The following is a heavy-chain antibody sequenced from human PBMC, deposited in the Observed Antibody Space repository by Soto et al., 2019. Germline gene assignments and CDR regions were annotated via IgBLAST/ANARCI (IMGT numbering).Heavy chain of an antibody. J-gene: IGHJ6*02. CDR2: INHSGST. CDR1: GGSFSGYY. D-gene: IGHD3-10*01. V-gene: IGHV4-34*01. CDR3: ARAHRGSHYFYVMDV. Sequence: SETLSLTCAVYGGSFSGYYWSWIRQPPGKGLEWIGEINHSGSTNYNPSLNSRFTISVDTSKNQFSLTLSSVTAADTAVYYCARAHRGSHYFYVMDVCGPGTRVSVS.